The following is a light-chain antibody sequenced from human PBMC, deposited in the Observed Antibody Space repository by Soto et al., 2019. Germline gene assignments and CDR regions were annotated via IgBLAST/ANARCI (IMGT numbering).Light chain of an antibody. CDR1: SSDVGGYNY. V-gene: IGLV2-14*01. Sequence: QSVLTQPASVSGSPGQSITISCTGTSSDVGGYNYVSWYQQHPGKAPKLMIYDVSNRPSGVSNRFSGSKSGNTASRTISGLQAEDEADYQCSSYTSSSSYVFGTGTKVXVL. CDR2: DVS. J-gene: IGLJ1*01. CDR3: SSYTSSSSYV.